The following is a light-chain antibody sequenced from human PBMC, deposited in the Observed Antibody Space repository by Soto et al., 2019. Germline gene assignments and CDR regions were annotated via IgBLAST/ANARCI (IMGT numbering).Light chain of an antibody. CDR3: SSYTTSNTRQIV. CDR1: SSDVGGYNY. V-gene: IGLV2-14*01. J-gene: IGLJ1*01. Sequence: QSALAQPASVSGSPGQSITISCTGTSSDVGGYNYVSWYQQHPGKAPKFMIYDVSNRPSGVSNRFSGSKSGNTASLTISGLQAEDEADYYYSSYTTSNTRQIVFGTGTKVTDL. CDR2: DVS.